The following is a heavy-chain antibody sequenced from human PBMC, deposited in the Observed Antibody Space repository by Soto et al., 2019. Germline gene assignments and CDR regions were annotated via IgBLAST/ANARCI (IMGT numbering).Heavy chain of an antibody. CDR1: GDTLSHYG. V-gene: IGHV1-69*13. CDR2: TTAILGTR. Sequence: SVEVSCKASGDTLSHYGVSWVRQVPGKGLEWMGGTTAILGTRDYAQKFQGRMTITSDESTTTSYMELNSLTSDDTAVYYCEAGDSSDTGDHWGQGTLVTVSS. D-gene: IGHD5-18*01. J-gene: IGHJ4*02. CDR3: EAGDSSDTGDH.